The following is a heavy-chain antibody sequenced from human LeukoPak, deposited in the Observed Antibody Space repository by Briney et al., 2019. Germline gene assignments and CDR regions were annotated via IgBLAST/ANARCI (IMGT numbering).Heavy chain of an antibody. CDR3: ARQELYYYYMDV. V-gene: IGHV4-4*07. Sequence: PSETLSLTRTVSGGSISSYSWSWIRQPAGKGLECIGHISPSGSTNYNPSLKSRATMSVDTSKNQFSLKLSSVTAADTAVYYCARQELYYYYMDVWGKGTTVTVSS. D-gene: IGHD1-7*01. J-gene: IGHJ6*03. CDR1: GGSISSYS. CDR2: ISPSGST.